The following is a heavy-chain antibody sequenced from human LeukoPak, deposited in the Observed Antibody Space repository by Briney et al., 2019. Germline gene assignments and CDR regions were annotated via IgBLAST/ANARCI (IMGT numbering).Heavy chain of an antibody. Sequence: GESLKISCKASGYSFTTYWIGWVRQMPGKGREWMGFIYPDDSETRYSPSFEGQVTISADKSSSTAYVQWTSLKASDSAMYYCAGRGSRSSGVYYGLDVWGQGTTVTVSS. CDR2: IYPDDSET. V-gene: IGHV5-51*01. CDR1: GYSFTTYW. D-gene: IGHD6-6*01. CDR3: AGRGSRSSGVYYGLDV. J-gene: IGHJ6*02.